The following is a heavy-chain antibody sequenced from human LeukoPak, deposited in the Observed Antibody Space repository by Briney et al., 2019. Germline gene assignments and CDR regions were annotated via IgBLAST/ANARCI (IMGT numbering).Heavy chain of an antibody. CDR2: ISGSGAGT. J-gene: IGHJ4*02. D-gene: IGHD2-8*02. CDR3: AKEGTRLLGGPLDY. V-gene: IGHV3-23*01. CDR1: GFTFSSYA. Sequence: GGSLRLSCAASGFTFSSYAMSWVRQAPGKGLEWVSAISGSGAGTYYADSVKGRFTISRDNSKNTLYLQMNSLRAEDTAVYYCAKEGTRLLGGPLDYWGQGTLVTVSS.